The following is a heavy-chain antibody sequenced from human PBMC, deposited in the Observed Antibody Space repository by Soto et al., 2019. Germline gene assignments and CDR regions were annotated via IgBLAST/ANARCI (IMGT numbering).Heavy chain of an antibody. D-gene: IGHD3-10*01. CDR1: GITFGIYG. J-gene: IGHJ4*02. CDR2: IWFDGSTQ. CDR3: ARDHLPRGTGYFDY. V-gene: IGHV3-33*01. Sequence: GGSLRLSCAASGITFGIYGMHWVRQAPGKGLEWLAVIWFDGSTQYYADSVKGRFTISRDNAKNTLYLQMNNLRAEDTALYYCARDHLPRGTGYFDYWGQGTQVTVSS.